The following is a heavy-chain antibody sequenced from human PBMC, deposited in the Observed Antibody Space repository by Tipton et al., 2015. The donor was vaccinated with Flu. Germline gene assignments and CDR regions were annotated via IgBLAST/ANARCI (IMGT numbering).Heavy chain of an antibody. V-gene: IGHV4-38-2*02. CDR1: GYSISSRYY. J-gene: IGHJ4*02. Sequence: TLSLTCTVSGYSISSRYYWGWIRQPPGKGLEWIGCVYHGGTTYYNPSLKSRVAISLDTFKNQFSLKLTSVTAADTAVYYCATTTYYYGSGSHDYRGQGTLVTVSS. CDR3: ATTTYYYGSGSHDY. CDR2: VYHGGTT. D-gene: IGHD3-10*01.